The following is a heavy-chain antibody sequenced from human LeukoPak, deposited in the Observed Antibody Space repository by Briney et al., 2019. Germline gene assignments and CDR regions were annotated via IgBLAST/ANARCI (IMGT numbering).Heavy chain of an antibody. J-gene: IGHJ4*02. D-gene: IGHD3-22*01. V-gene: IGHV4-61*01. CDR3: AGAYYYDSSGYHKNYYFDY. Sequence: SETLSLTCSVSGGSISSGSYYWSWIRQPPGKGLEWIGYIYYSGSTNYNPSLKSRVTISVDTSKNQFSLKLSSVTAADTAVYYCAGAYYYDSSGYHKNYYFDYWGQGTLVTVSS. CDR1: GGSISSGSYY. CDR2: IYYSGST.